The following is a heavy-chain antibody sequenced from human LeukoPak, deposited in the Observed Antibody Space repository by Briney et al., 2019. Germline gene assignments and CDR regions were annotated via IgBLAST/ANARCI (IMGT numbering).Heavy chain of an antibody. CDR3: ARAPDCTNGVCYTFWLDP. CDR2: IYYSGST. J-gene: IGHJ5*02. Sequence: SQTLSLTCTVSGGSISSGGYYWSWIRQHPGKGLEWIGYIYYSGSTYYNPSLKSRVTISVDTSKNQFSLKLSSVTAADTAVYYCARAPDCTNGVCYTFWLDPWGQGTLVTVSS. D-gene: IGHD2-8*01. V-gene: IGHV4-31*03. CDR1: GGSISSGGYY.